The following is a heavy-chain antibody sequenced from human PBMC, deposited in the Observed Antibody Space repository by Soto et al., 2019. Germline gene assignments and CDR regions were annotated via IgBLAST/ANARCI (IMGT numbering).Heavy chain of an antibody. CDR2: ISFDGSNK. J-gene: IGHJ6*02. CDR1: GFTFSSYG. D-gene: IGHD2-15*01. Sequence: QLQLVESGGGVVQPGRSLRLSCAASGFTFSSYGMHWVRQAPGKGLEWVAVISFDGSNKYYADSVKGRFTISRDNSKNTLYLQMNSLRAEDTAVYYCAKDLDIVVVVAASGLMDVWGQGTTVTVSS. V-gene: IGHV3-30*18. CDR3: AKDLDIVVVVAASGLMDV.